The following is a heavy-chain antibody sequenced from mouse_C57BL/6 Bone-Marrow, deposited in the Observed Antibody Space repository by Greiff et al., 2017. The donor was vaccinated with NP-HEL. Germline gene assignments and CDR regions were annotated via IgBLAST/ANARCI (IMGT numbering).Heavy chain of an antibody. Sequence: LVEPGAELVKPGASVKLSCKASGYTFTEYTIHWVKQRPGQGLEWIGWFYPGSGSTKYNEKFKDKATLTADKSSSTAYMELSRLTSEDSAVYFCARHEADGAWFAYWGQGTLVTVSA. CDR2: FYPGSGST. CDR1: GYTFTEYT. CDR3: ARHEADGAWFAY. J-gene: IGHJ3*01. V-gene: IGHV1-62-2*01.